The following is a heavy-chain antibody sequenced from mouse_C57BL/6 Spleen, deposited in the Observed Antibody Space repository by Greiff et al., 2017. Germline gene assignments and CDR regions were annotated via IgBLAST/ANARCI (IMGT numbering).Heavy chain of an antibody. J-gene: IGHJ4*01. D-gene: IGHD1-3*01. Sequence: QVQLKQPGAELVRPGTSVKLSCKASGYTFTSYWMHWVKQRPGQGLEWIGVIDPSDSYTNYNQKFKGKATLTVDTSSSTAYMQLSSLTSEDSAVYYCARLSGYYAMDYWGQGTSVTVSS. CDR3: ARLSGYYAMDY. CDR1: GYTFTSYW. CDR2: IDPSDSYT. V-gene: IGHV1-59*01.